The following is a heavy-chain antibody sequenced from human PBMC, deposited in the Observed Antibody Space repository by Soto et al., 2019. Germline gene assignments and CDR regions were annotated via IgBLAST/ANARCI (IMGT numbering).Heavy chain of an antibody. CDR3: ARADAGYSSIRFYYDIGMDV. V-gene: IGHV1-69*13. CDR1: GGTFSSYA. D-gene: IGHD6-13*01. Sequence: SVQVSCKASGGTFSSYAISWVRQAPGQGLEWMGGIIPIFGTANYAQQFQGRVTITADESTSTAYMELSSVRSEDTAVYYCARADAGYSSIRFYYDIGMDVWGQGTTVTVSS. CDR2: IIPIFGTA. J-gene: IGHJ6*02.